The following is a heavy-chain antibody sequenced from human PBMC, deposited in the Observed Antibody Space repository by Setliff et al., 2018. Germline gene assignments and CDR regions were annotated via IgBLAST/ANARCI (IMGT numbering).Heavy chain of an antibody. CDR1: GGSISSSSYY. CDR2: IYYSGST. V-gene: IGHV4-39*07. J-gene: IGHJ4*02. Sequence: SETLSLTCTVSGGSISSSSYYWGWIRQPPGKGLEWIGSIYYSGSTYYNPSLKSRVTISVDKSKNQFSPKLSSVTAADTAVYYCARDRGSSGWYFDYWGQGTLVTVSS. D-gene: IGHD6-19*01. CDR3: ARDRGSSGWYFDY.